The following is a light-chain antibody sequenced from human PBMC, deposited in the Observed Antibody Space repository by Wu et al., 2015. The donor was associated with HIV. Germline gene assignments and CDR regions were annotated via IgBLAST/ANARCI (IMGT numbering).Light chain of an antibody. V-gene: IGKV3-15*01. CDR1: QSINTN. J-gene: IGKJ2*03. CDR3: QHYNSRPYS. Sequence: EIVMTQSPATLSVSPGERATLSCRASQSINTNLAWYQQTPGQAPRLLIYDASTRATGIPARFSGSGSGTEFTLTISSLQSEDFAVYYCQHYNSRPYSFGQGTMLEIK. CDR2: DAS.